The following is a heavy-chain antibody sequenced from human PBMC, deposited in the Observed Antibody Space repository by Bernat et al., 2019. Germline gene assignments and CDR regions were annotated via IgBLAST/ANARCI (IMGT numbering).Heavy chain of an antibody. V-gene: IGHV1-69*01. J-gene: IGHJ4*02. CDR1: GGTFSSYA. CDR2: SIPIFGTA. D-gene: IGHD2-15*01. Sequence: QVQLVQSGAEVKKPGSSVKVSCKASGGTFSSYAISWVRQAPGQGLEWMGGSIPIFGTANYAQKFQGTVTITADESTSPAYIALSSLSSEVTAVYYCARGEGYCSGGSCYLGPLSGYWGQGTLVTVSS. CDR3: ARGEGYCSGGSCYLGPLSGY.